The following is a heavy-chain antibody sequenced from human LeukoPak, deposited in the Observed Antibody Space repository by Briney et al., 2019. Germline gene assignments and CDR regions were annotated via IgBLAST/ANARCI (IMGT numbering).Heavy chain of an antibody. J-gene: IGHJ4*02. CDR3: ATYLIGTTSYFFDY. Sequence: SETLSLTCTVSGGSMRSNCWSWIRQSPRKGLEWIGYIYHSGSTNYNPSLKSRVTISVDTSKYQFSLKLTPVTAADTAVYYCATYLIGTTSYFFDYWGQGTLVTVSS. CDR2: IYHSGST. CDR1: GGSMRSNC. V-gene: IGHV4-59*01. D-gene: IGHD1-7*01.